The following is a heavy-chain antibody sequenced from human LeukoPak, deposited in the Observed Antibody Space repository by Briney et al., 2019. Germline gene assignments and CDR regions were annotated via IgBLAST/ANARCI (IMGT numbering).Heavy chain of an antibody. D-gene: IGHD4-23*01. Sequence: SETLSLTCTVSGGSISSSNYYWGWIRQPPGKGLEWIGYIYYSGSTNYNPSLKSRVTTSVDTSKNQFSLKLSSVTAADTAVYYCARDTGTVVDYWGQGTLVTVSS. CDR1: GGSISSSNYY. CDR3: ARDTGTVVDY. J-gene: IGHJ4*02. CDR2: IYYSGST. V-gene: IGHV4-61*01.